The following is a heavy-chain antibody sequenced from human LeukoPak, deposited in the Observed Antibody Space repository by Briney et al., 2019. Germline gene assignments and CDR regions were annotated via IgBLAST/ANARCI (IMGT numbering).Heavy chain of an antibody. V-gene: IGHV3-7*01. CDR1: GFTFSSYW. CDR3: ARDCSTSCSGAFAI. CDR2: IKQDGSEK. J-gene: IGHJ3*02. Sequence: SGGSLRLSCAASGFTFSSYWMSWVRQAPGKGLEWVANIKQDGSEKYYVDSVKGRFTISRDNAKNSLYLQMNSLRAEDTAVYHCARDCSTSCSGAFAIWGQGTMVTVSS. D-gene: IGHD2-2*01.